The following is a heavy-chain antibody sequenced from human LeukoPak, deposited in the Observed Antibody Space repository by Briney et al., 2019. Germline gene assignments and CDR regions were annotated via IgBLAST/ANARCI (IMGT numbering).Heavy chain of an antibody. V-gene: IGHV1-24*01. Sequence: ASVKVSCKVSGYTLTELSMHWVRQAPGKGLEWMGGFDPEDGETIYSQKFQGRVSMTEDTSTDTAYMELSSLRSEDTAVYYCVTQGSGSTWFVRYFFDYWGQGTLITVSS. J-gene: IGHJ4*02. CDR1: GYTLTELS. D-gene: IGHD6-13*01. CDR2: FDPEDGET. CDR3: VTQGSGSTWFVRYFFDY.